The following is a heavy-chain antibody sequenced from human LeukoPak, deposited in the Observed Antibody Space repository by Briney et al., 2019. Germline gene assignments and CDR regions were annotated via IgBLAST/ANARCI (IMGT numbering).Heavy chain of an antibody. CDR3: AREDYCGGDCYSVS. CDR2: ISAYNGNT. V-gene: IGHV1-18*01. J-gene: IGHJ5*02. D-gene: IGHD2-21*02. Sequence: ASVKVSCKASGYTFTSYGISWVRQAPGQGLEWMGWISAYNGNTNYAQKLQGRVTMTTDTSTSTAYMELRSLRSDDTAVYYCAREDYCGGDCYSVSWGQGTLVTVSS. CDR1: GYTFTSYG.